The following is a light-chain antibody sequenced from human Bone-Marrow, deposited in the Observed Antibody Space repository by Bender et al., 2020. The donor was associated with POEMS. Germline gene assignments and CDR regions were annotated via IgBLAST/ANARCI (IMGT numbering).Light chain of an antibody. V-gene: IGLV2-23*01. CDR1: SSDFESYNL. Sequence: QSALTQPASVSGSPGQSITISCSGASSDFESYNLVSWYQQHPGKAPKLLIYEATKRPSGVSNRFCGSKSGNTASLTISGLQPEDECDYYCCLYAVSRTVFRGGTKLTLL. J-gene: IGLJ3*02. CDR2: EAT. CDR3: CLYAVSRTV.